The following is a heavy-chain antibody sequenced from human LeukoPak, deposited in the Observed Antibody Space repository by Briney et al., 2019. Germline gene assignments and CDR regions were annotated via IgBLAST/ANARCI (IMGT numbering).Heavy chain of an antibody. CDR2: INPNSGAT. J-gene: IGHJ6*03. D-gene: IGHD2-15*01. CDR3: ARDLVVAATPYYYYYYMDV. CDR1: GYTFTGYY. Sequence: GASVKVSCKASGYTFTGYYMHWVRQAPGQGLEWMGWINPNSGATNYAQKFQGRVTMTRDTSISTASMELSSLKPDDTAVYYCARDLVVAATPYYYYYYMDVWGKGTTVTVSS. V-gene: IGHV1-2*02.